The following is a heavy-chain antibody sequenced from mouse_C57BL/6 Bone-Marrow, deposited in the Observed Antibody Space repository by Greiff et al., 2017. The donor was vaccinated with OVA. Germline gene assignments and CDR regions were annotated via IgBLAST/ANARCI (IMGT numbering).Heavy chain of an antibody. CDR1: GFNIKDDY. V-gene: IGHV14-4*01. CDR3: TRAYGYDEAWFAY. D-gene: IGHD2-2*01. Sequence: EVQLQQSGAELVRPGASVKLSCTASGFNIKDDYMHWVKQRPEQGLEWIGWIDPENGDTEYASKFQGKATITADTSSNTAYLQLSSLTSEDTAVYYCTRAYGYDEAWFAYWGQGTLVTVSA. CDR2: IDPENGDT. J-gene: IGHJ3*01.